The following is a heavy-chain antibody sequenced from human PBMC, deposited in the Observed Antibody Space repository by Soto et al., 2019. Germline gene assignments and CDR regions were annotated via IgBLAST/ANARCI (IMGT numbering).Heavy chain of an antibody. J-gene: IGHJ4*02. D-gene: IGHD3-3*01. CDR1: GDSVSSHSGA. V-gene: IGHV6-1*01. CDR2: TYYRSKWYN. CDR3: ARSGTFFSRVPDFLDY. Sequence: SQTLSLTCVISGDSVSSHSGAWNWIRQSPWRGLEWLGSTYYRSKWYNDYAVSVTSRITINADTSNNQLYLQSTFVIDEYTAVNYCARSGTFFSRVPDFLDYWGQGTLVIVSS.